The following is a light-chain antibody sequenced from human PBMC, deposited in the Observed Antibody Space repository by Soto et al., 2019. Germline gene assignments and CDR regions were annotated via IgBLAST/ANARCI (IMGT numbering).Light chain of an antibody. J-gene: IGKJ5*01. Sequence: EIVMTQSPATLSVSPGERATLSCRASQSVSSNLAWYQQKPGQAPRLLIYAASSRATGIPDRFSGSGSGTDFTLTISSLQSEDFAVYYCQQYNTWPPITFGQGTRLEI. V-gene: IGKV3D-15*01. CDR1: QSVSSN. CDR3: QQYNTWPPIT. CDR2: AAS.